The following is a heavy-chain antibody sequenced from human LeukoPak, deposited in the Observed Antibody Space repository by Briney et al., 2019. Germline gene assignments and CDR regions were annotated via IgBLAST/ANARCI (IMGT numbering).Heavy chain of an antibody. CDR3: ARHGSLVVAAEYYYYYYYMDV. CDR2: INHSGST. D-gene: IGHD2-15*01. Sequence: SETLSLTCTVSGGSISNSSSYWGWIRQPPGKGLEWIGEINHSGSTNYNPSLKSRVTISVDTSKNQFSLKLSSVTAADTAVYYCARHGSLVVAAEYYYYYYYMDVWGKGTTVTISS. CDR1: GGSISNSSSY. V-gene: IGHV4-39*01. J-gene: IGHJ6*03.